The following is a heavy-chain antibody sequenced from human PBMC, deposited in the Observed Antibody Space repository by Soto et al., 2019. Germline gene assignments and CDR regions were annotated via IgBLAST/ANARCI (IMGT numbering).Heavy chain of an antibody. CDR2: INAGNGNT. D-gene: IGHD1-7*01. CDR3: AREHNWNFAFDY. Sequence: GXSVKVSCKASVYTFTSYAMHWVRQAPGQRLEWMGWINAGNGNTEYSQKFQGRVTITRDTSASTAYMELSSLRSEDTAVYYCAREHNWNFAFDYWGQGPLVTVSS. CDR1: VYTFTSYA. J-gene: IGHJ4*02. V-gene: IGHV1-3*01.